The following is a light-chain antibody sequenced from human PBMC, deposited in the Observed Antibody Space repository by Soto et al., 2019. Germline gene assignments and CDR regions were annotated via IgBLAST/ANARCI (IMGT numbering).Light chain of an antibody. CDR1: QSLLYTSSNKNS. CDR3: QHYYETPRT. V-gene: IGKV4-1*01. J-gene: IGKJ1*01. CDR2: WAS. Sequence: DIVMTQSPDSLAVSLGERATINCKSSQSLLYTSSNKNSLAWYQQRPGQPPKLLIYWASTRESGVPNRFSGSGAGTDFTLTSSSLQAEDVAVYYCQHYYETPRTFGQGTKVEIK.